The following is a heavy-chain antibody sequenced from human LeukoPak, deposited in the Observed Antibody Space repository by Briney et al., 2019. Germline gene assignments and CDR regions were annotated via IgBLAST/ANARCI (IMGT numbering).Heavy chain of an antibody. CDR3: ARSSTEYSSSPGVFDY. CDR2: INPNSGGT. Sequence: ASVKVSCKASGYTFTGYYMHWVRQAPGQGLERMGWINPNSGGTNYAQKFQGRVTMTRDTSISTAYMELSRLRSDDTAVYYCARSSTEYSSSPGVFDYWGQGTLVTVSS. V-gene: IGHV1-2*02. D-gene: IGHD6-6*01. CDR1: GYTFTGYY. J-gene: IGHJ4*02.